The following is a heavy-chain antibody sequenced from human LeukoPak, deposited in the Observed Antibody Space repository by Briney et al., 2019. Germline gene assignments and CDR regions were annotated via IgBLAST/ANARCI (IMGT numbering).Heavy chain of an antibody. J-gene: IGHJ6*02. D-gene: IGHD1-1*01. CDR2: IIPIFGTA. Sequence: ASVKDSCKASGGTFSSYAISWVRQAPGQGLEWMGGIIPIFGTANYAQKFQGRVTITADESTSTAYMELSSLRSEDTAVYYCAIDQLERPTNYYYYGMDVWGQGTTVTVSS. V-gene: IGHV1-69*13. CDR1: GGTFSSYA. CDR3: AIDQLERPTNYYYYGMDV.